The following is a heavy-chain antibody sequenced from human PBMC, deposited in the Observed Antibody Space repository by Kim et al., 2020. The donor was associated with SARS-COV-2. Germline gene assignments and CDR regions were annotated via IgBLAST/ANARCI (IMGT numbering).Heavy chain of an antibody. Sequence: ASVKVSCKASGYTFTSYAIHWVRQAPGQRLEWMGWINAGTDNTKYSEKFQGRVTITRDISASTAYMELKSLKSEDTAVYYCSRGSCSSVGCYSSFDRWGQGTMVTVSS. CDR3: SRGSCSSVGCYSSFDR. CDR1: GYTFTSYA. V-gene: IGHV1-3*01. D-gene: IGHD2-15*01. CDR2: INAGTDNT. J-gene: IGHJ4*02.